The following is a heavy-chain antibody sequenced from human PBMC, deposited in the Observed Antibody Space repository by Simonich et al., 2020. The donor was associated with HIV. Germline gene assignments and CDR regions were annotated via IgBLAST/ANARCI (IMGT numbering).Heavy chain of an antibody. CDR1: GYTFTSYG. D-gene: IGHD3-10*01. Sequence: QVQLVQSGAEVKKPGASVKVSCKASGYTFTSYGISWVRKAPGQGLEWMGCNSSYKGNTNYAQKLQGRITQTTDTSTSTAYMELRSLRSDDTAVYYCARDTGTLYRSDSRSVSNWFDPWGQGTLVTVSS. V-gene: IGHV1-18*01. CDR3: ARDTGTLYRSDSRSVSNWFDP. CDR2: NSSYKGNT. J-gene: IGHJ5*02.